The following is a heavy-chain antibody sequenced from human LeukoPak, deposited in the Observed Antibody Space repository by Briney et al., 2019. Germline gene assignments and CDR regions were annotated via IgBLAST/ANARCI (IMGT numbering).Heavy chain of an antibody. D-gene: IGHD5-12*01. J-gene: IGHJ4*02. CDR1: GFTFSGYA. Sequence: PGGSLRLSCAASGFTFSGYAMSWVRQAPGEGLEWVSAISGSGGSTYYADSVKGRFTISRDNSKNTLYLQMNSLRAEDTAVYYCAKDPNSGYDWGQYYFDYWGQGTLVTVSS. CDR3: AKDPNSGYDWGQYYFDY. V-gene: IGHV3-23*01. CDR2: ISGSGGST.